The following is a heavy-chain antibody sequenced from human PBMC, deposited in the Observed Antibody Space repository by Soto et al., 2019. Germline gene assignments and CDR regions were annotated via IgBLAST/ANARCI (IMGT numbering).Heavy chain of an antibody. CDR3: ARHYWSGPTSRVGRIWHFDL. Sequence: QVQLQESGPGLVKPSETLSLTCTVSGVSISGLSWSWIRQPPGKGLEWIGYISYSRSTNYNPSLTSRVTLSVDMSKNQFSLKLNSVTAADTAVYYCARHYWSGPTSRVGRIWHFDLWGRGTLVTVSS. V-gene: IGHV4-59*08. J-gene: IGHJ2*01. CDR1: GVSISGLS. D-gene: IGHD3-3*01. CDR2: ISYSRST.